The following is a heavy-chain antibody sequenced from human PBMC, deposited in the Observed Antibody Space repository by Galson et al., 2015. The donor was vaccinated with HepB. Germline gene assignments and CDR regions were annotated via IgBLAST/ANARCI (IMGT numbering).Heavy chain of an antibody. V-gene: IGHV3-48*02. CDR3: ARMYYDYWNAHFRVKHFDS. Sequence: SLRLSCAASGFTFSTYGVNWVRQTPGMGLEWISYISSTGTTIYYADSVKGRFTISRDNARNSLYLQMNSLRDEDTAVYYCARMYYDYWNAHFRVKHFDSWGHGTLVTVSS. J-gene: IGHJ4*01. CDR1: GFTFSTYG. D-gene: IGHD3-3*01. CDR2: ISSTGTTI.